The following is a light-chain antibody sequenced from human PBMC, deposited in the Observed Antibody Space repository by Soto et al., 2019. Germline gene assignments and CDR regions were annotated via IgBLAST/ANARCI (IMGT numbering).Light chain of an antibody. J-gene: IGKJ1*01. V-gene: IGKV3-15*01. Sequence: EIVMTQSPATLSVSPGERDTLSCRASQSVSSNLAWYQQKPGQAPSLLIQDAYNSATGIPARFSGSGSGTEFTLTISSLQSEDFPVYYCQQYNNWPPWTFGQGTKVEIQ. CDR1: QSVSSN. CDR3: QQYNNWPPWT. CDR2: DAY.